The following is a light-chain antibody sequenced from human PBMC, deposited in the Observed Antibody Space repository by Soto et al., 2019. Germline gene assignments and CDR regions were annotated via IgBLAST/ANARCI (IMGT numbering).Light chain of an antibody. Sequence: DTQMTQSPSTLSASVGDTVTITCRASQSINIWLAWYQQKPGKAPNVLIYDASTLESGVPSRFSGGASGTEFTLTISSLQSDDFDTYYCQQYNTFSSPTFGQGTKLEIK. CDR2: DAS. CDR3: QQYNTFSSPT. J-gene: IGKJ2*01. V-gene: IGKV1-5*01. CDR1: QSINIW.